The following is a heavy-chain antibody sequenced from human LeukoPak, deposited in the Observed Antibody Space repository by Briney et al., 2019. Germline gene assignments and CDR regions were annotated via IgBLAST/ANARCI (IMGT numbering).Heavy chain of an antibody. CDR3: AALPY. V-gene: IGHV3-30*03. J-gene: IGHJ3*01. Sequence: GGSLRLSCAASGFTFRSYGMHWVRQAPGKGLEWVALISFDGSNTYYADSVKGRFTISRDNSKNTLYLQMNSLRAEDTAVYYCAALPYWGQGTMVTVSS. CDR2: ISFDGSNT. CDR1: GFTFRSYG.